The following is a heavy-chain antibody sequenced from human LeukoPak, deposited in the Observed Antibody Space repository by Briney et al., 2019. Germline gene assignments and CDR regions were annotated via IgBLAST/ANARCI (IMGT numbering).Heavy chain of an antibody. J-gene: IGHJ4*02. V-gene: IGHV4-34*01. CDR3: ARQGGFNLDY. CDR2: INHSGST. CDR1: GGSFSGYY. Sequence: SETPSLTCAVYGGSFSGYYWSWIRQPPGKGLEWIGEINHSGSTNYNPSLKSRVTISVDTSKNQFSLRLSSVTAADTAVYYCARQGGFNLDYWGQGTLVTVSS.